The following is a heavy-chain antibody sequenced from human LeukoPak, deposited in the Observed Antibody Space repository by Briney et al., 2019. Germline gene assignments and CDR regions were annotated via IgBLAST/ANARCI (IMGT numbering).Heavy chain of an antibody. J-gene: IGHJ4*02. V-gene: IGHV1-2*02. CDR2: INPNSGGT. Sequence: ASVKVSCKASGYTFTGYYMHWVRQAPGQGLEWMGWINPNSGGTNYAQKFQGRVTMTRDTSISTAYMEPSRLRSDDTAVYYCASEYGSGSYHYYWGQGTLVTVSS. CDR3: ASEYGSGSYHYY. CDR1: GYTFTGYY. D-gene: IGHD3-10*01.